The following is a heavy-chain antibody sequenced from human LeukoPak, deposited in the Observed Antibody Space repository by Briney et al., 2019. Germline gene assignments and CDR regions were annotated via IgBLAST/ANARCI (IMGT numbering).Heavy chain of an antibody. Sequence: SETLSPTCAVSGGSISSGGYSWSWIRQPPGKGLEWIGYIYHSGSTYYNPSLKSRVTISVDRSKNQFSLKLSSVTAADTAVYYCARDHCSSTSCQDAFDIWGQGTMVTVSS. CDR3: ARDHCSSTSCQDAFDI. J-gene: IGHJ3*02. CDR1: GGSISSGGYS. V-gene: IGHV4-30-2*01. CDR2: IYHSGST. D-gene: IGHD2-2*01.